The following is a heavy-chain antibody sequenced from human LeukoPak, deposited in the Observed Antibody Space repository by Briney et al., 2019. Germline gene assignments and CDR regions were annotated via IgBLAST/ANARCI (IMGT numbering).Heavy chain of an antibody. J-gene: IGHJ4*02. CDR1: GYSFTSYW. V-gene: IGHV5-51*01. CDR3: ARRSSGSDYAAGHFDY. Sequence: GESLKISCKGSGYSFTSYWIGWVRQMPRKGLEGVGIIYPGDSDTRYSPSFQGQVTISADKSISTAYLQWSSLQASDTAMYYCARRSSGSDYAAGHFDYWGPGTLVTVSS. D-gene: IGHD3-10*01. CDR2: IYPGDSDT.